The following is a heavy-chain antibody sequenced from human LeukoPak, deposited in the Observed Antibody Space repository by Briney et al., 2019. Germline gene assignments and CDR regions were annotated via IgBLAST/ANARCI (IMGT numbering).Heavy chain of an antibody. Sequence: ASVKVSCKASGYTFTGYYMHWVRQAPGQGLEWMGWINPNSGGTNYAQKFQGRVTMTRDTSIGTAYMQLSRLRSDDTAVYYCARDPTRGYDFWSGYYEGGDYWGQGTLVTVSS. CDR1: GYTFTGYY. V-gene: IGHV1-2*02. D-gene: IGHD3-3*01. J-gene: IGHJ4*02. CDR3: ARDPTRGYDFWSGYYEGGDY. CDR2: INPNSGGT.